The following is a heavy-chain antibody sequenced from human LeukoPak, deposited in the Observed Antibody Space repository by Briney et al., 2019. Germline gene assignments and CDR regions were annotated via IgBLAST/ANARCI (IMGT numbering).Heavy chain of an antibody. D-gene: IGHD3-22*01. J-gene: IGHJ4*02. Sequence: GGSLRLSCAASGFTFSDYYMSWIRQAPGKGLEWVSYISSSGSTIYYADSVKGRFTISRDNAKNSLYLQMNSLRAEDTAVYYCARDAYYYESSGYPRENYCAYWGQGTRGRVS. CDR2: ISSSGSTI. V-gene: IGHV3-11*04. CDR3: ARDAYYYESSGYPRENYCAY. CDR1: GFTFSDYY.